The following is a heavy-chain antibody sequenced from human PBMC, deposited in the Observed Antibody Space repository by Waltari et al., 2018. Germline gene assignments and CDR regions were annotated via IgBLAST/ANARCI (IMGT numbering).Heavy chain of an antibody. Sequence: EVQLVESGGGLVQPGQSLSLWCTTSGFTFGDYVMTWVRQAPGQGLEWVGFIRDKGYGGTAEYGASVKGRFTISRDDSKGIVYLQMDSLKTEDTAVYFCTRNVFSDYWGQGSLVTVSS. CDR2: IRDKGYGGTA. J-gene: IGHJ4*02. V-gene: IGHV3-49*04. CDR1: GFTFGDYV. CDR3: TRNVFSDY.